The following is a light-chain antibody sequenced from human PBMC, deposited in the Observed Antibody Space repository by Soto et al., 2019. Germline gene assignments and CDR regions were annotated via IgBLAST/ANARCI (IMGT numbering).Light chain of an antibody. CDR1: QSISSW. CDR3: QQYNRYPGT. Sequence: IKMTHKRSTLPRAGGESRSLSSRACQSISSWLAWYHQKPGKAPKLLIYDASSLESGVPSRFSGSGTGTEFTLTISSLQPDDFPIYSWQQYNRYPGTFGQGTKVDIK. V-gene: IGKV1-5*01. J-gene: IGKJ1*01. CDR2: DAS.